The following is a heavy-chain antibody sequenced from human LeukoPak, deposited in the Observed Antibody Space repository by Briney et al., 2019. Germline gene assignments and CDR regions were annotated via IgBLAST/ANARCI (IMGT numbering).Heavy chain of an antibody. J-gene: IGHJ1*01. Sequence: GASVKVSCKASGYTFTGYYMHWVRQAPGQGLEWMGWINPNSGGTNYAQKFQGRVTMTRDTSISTAYMELSRLRSDDTAVYYCARDLAYYGVYFQHWGQGTLVTVSS. CDR2: INPNSGGT. CDR1: GYTFTGYY. D-gene: IGHD3-10*01. CDR3: ARDLAYYGVYFQH. V-gene: IGHV1-2*02.